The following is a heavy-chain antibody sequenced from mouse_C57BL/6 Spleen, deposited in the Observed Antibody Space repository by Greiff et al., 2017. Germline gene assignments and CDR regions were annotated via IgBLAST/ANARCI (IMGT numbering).Heavy chain of an antibody. V-gene: IGHV1-64*01. CDR1: GYTFTSYW. CDR2: IHPNSGST. D-gene: IGHD2-4*01. Sequence: QVQLQQPGAELVKPGASVKLSCKASGYTFTSYWMHWVKQRPGQGLEWIGMIHPNSGSTNYNEKFKSKATLTVDKSSSTAYMQLSSLTSEDSAVYYCARSDLYYDCDEFAYWGQGTLVTVSA. J-gene: IGHJ3*01. CDR3: ARSDLYYDCDEFAY.